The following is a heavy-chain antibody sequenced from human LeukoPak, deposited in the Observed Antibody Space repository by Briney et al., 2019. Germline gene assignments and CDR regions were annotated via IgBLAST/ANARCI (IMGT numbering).Heavy chain of an antibody. CDR3: ARVRTEMATTFFDY. CDR2: IYHSGST. D-gene: IGHD5-24*01. V-gene: IGHV4-38-2*02. CDR1: GYSISSGYY. J-gene: IGHJ4*02. Sequence: SETLSLTCTVSGYSISSGYYWGWIRQPPGKGLEWIGSIYHSGSTYYNPSLKSRVTISVDTSKNQFSLKLSSVTAADTAVYYCARVRTEMATTFFDYWGQGTLVTVSS.